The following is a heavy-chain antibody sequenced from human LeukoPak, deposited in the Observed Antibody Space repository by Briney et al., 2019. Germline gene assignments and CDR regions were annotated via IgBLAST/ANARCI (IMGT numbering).Heavy chain of an antibody. CDR2: IYYSGST. CDR3: AREPAGDYFESLYYFDY. J-gene: IGHJ4*02. V-gene: IGHV4-30-4*01. D-gene: IGHD3-10*01. Sequence: SETLSLTCTVSGGSISSGDYYWSWIRQPPGKGLEWIGYIYYSGSTYYHPSLKSRVTISVDTSKNQFSLKLSSVTAADTAVYYCAREPAGDYFESLYYFDYWGQGTLVTVSS. CDR1: GGSISSGDYY.